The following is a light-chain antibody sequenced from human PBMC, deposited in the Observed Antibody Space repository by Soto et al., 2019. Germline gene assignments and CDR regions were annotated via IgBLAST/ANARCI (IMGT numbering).Light chain of an antibody. CDR1: RSVSSN. Sequence: EILMTQSPATLSVSPGERATLSCRASRSVSSNLAWYQQKPGQAPRLLMYGASTRATGIPARFSGSGSGTEFTLTISSLQSEDFAVYYCQQYNNWPPYTFGQGTKVDIK. J-gene: IGKJ2*01. V-gene: IGKV3-15*01. CDR3: QQYNNWPPYT. CDR2: GAS.